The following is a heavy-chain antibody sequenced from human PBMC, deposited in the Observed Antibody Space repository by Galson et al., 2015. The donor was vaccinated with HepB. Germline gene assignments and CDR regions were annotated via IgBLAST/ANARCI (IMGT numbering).Heavy chain of an antibody. CDR1: AFTVSTYS. J-gene: IGHJ4*02. D-gene: IGHD3-22*01. CDR3: ARVTYYYDSSGYYPDY. V-gene: IGHV3-48*04. CDR2: ISSSNTTI. Sequence: SLRLSCAASAFTVSTYSMNWVRQAPGKGLECISYISSSNTTIYYADSVKGRFTISRDNAKNSLYLQINSLRVEDTAVYYCARVTYYYDSSGYYPDYWGQGTLVTVSS.